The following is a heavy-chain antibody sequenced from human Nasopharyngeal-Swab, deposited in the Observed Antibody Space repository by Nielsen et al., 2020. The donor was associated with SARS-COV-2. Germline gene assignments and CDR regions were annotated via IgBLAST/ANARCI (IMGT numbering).Heavy chain of an antibody. Sequence: SVKDSCKASGGIFSSYAISWVRQAPGQGLEWMGRNIPILGSANYAQKFQGRVTITADKSTSTAHMELNSLSSEDTAVYYCARDRGDYCSKGFGYWGQGTLVTVSS. CDR2: NIPILGSA. CDR3: ARDRGDYCSKGFGY. V-gene: IGHV1-69*04. CDR1: GGIFSSYA. J-gene: IGHJ4*02. D-gene: IGHD4-23*01.